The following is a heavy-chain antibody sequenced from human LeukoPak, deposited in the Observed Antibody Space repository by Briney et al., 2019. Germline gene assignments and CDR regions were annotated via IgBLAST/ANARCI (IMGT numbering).Heavy chain of an antibody. CDR1: GFTFSSYW. Sequence: PGGSLRLSCAASGFTFSSYWMSWVRRAPGKGLEWVANMKQDGSEKYYVDSVKGRFTISRDNAKNSLYLQMNSLRAEDTAVYYCARDVAHYDPVWGSYRTGGFDYWGQGTLVTVSS. CDR2: MKQDGSEK. V-gene: IGHV3-7*01. CDR3: ARDVAHYDPVWGSYRTGGFDY. J-gene: IGHJ4*02. D-gene: IGHD3-16*02.